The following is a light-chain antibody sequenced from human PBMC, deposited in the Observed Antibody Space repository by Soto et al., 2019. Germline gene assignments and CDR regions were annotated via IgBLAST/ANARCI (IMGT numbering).Light chain of an antibody. CDR3: QVWDSSSDHVV. CDR2: GDS. V-gene: IGLV3-21*02. Sequence: SYELTHPPSVSVAPGQTARITCERNNIGSKSVHWYQQKPGQAPVQVVYGDSDRPSGNPERFSGSNSENTATLTITRVEAGDEADYYCQVWDSSSDHVVFGGGTQLTVL. CDR1: NIGSKS. J-gene: IGLJ2*01.